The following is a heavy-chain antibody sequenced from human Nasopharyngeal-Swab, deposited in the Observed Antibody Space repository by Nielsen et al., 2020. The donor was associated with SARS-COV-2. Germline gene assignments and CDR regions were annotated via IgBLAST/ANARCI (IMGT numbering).Heavy chain of an antibody. V-gene: IGHV4-59*08. J-gene: IGHJ4*02. CDR1: GGSISDYY. D-gene: IGHD3-3*01. CDR2: IYYTGTT. CDR3: ARTYFDFWSGYYTNSYFDY. Sequence: SETLSLTCTVSGGSISDYYWNWIRQSPGKGLEWIGYIYYTGTTNYNPSLKSRVTISVDTSKNQFSLRVTSVTAADTAVYYCARTYFDFWSGYYTNSYFDYWGQGTLVTVSS.